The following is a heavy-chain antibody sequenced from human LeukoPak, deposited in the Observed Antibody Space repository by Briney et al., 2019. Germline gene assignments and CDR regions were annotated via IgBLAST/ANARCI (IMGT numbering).Heavy chain of an antibody. CDR1: GGSFSGYY. J-gene: IGHJ4*02. CDR3: ARGAYSSGWYALWGGVDVLYYFDY. Sequence: SETLSLACAVYGGSFSGYYWSWIRQPPGKGLEWIGEINHSGSANYNPSLKSRVTISVDTSKNQFSLKLSSVTAADTAVYYCARGAYSSGWYALWGGVDVLYYFDYWGQGTLVTVSS. D-gene: IGHD6-19*01. V-gene: IGHV4-34*01. CDR2: INHSGSA.